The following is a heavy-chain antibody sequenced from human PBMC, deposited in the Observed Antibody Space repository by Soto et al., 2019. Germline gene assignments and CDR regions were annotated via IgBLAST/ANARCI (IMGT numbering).Heavy chain of an antibody. D-gene: IGHD2-2*01. J-gene: IGHJ6*02. CDR2: IIPIFHTA. Sequence: VASVKVSCKASGDTFNSYAISWVRQAPGQGLEWMGGIIPIFHTANYAQKFQARVTMTADESARTAYMELSGLRSEDTAVYYCARVGYCNTTSCLFYYYYGMDVWGQGTTVTVSS. CDR1: GDTFNSYA. CDR3: ARVGYCNTTSCLFYYYYGMDV. V-gene: IGHV1-69*13.